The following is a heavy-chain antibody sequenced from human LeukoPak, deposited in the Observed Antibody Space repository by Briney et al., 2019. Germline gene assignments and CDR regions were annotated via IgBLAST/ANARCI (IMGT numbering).Heavy chain of an antibody. D-gene: IGHD6-6*01. CDR3: AREEYSSSVGHYYYMDV. J-gene: IGHJ6*03. V-gene: IGHV3-66*02. Sequence: GGSLRLSCAASGFTASSNYMSWVRQAPGKGLEGVSVIYSGGSTYSADSVKGRFTISRDNSKNTLYLQMNSLRAEDTAVYYCAREEYSSSVGHYYYMDVWGKGTTVTVSS. CDR1: GFTASSNY. CDR2: IYSGGST.